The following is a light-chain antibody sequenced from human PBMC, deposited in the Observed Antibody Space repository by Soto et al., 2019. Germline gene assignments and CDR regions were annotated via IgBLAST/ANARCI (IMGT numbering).Light chain of an antibody. V-gene: IGKV1-39*01. Sequence: DIQMTQSPFSLSASVGDRVTITCRASQSISSYLNWYQQKPGKAPKLLIYAASSLQSGVPSRFSGSGSGTDFTLTISSLQPEDFANYYCQQSYSTPRTFGQGTKVEIK. CDR3: QQSYSTPRT. CDR2: AAS. J-gene: IGKJ1*01. CDR1: QSISSY.